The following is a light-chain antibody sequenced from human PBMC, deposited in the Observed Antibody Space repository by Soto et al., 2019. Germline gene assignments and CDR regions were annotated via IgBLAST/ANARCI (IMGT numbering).Light chain of an antibody. CDR1: QSVSSN. V-gene: IGKV3-15*01. CDR3: QQYNTWPT. Sequence: EVVMTQSPATLSVSPGERASLSCRASQSVSSNVAWYQQKPGQAPRLLIYGASTRATGIPARFSGSGSGTEFTLTISSLQSEDFLVYYCQQYNTWPTFGLGTKVEIK. J-gene: IGKJ1*01. CDR2: GAS.